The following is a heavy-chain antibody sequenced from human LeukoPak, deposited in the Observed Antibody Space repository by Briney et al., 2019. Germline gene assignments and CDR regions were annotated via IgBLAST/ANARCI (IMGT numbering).Heavy chain of an antibody. J-gene: IGHJ6*03. CDR1: GFTFSNYW. CDR3: ARGATNPYYYYMDV. CDR2: INSDGINT. Sequence: GGSLRLSCAASGFTFSNYWMHWVRQAPGKGLVWVSRINSDGINTSYADSVKGRFTISRDNAKNTLNLQMNSLRAEDTAVYYCARGATNPYYYYMDVWGKGTTVTVSS. V-gene: IGHV3-74*01. D-gene: IGHD5-12*01.